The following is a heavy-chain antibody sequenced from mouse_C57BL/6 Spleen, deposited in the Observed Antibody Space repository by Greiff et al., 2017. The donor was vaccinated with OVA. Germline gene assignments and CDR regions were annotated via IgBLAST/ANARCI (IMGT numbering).Heavy chain of an antibody. CDR2: INPSTGGT. D-gene: IGHD1-1*01. Sequence: EVQLQQSGPELVKPGASVKISCKASGYSFTGYYMNWVKQSPEKSLEWIGEINPSTGGTTYNQKFKAKATLTVDKSSSTAYMQLKSLTSEDSAVYYCARFYYGSSYSYYFDYWGQGTTLTVSS. CDR3: ARFYYGSSYSYYFDY. V-gene: IGHV1-42*01. J-gene: IGHJ2*01. CDR1: GYSFTGYY.